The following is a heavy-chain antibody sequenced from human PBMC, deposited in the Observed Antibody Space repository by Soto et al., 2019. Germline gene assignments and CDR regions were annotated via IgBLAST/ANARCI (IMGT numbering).Heavy chain of an antibody. CDR2: IYHRGST. CDR3: ARVQRADAFDI. Sequence: PSETLSLTCAVSGGSISSGGYSWSWIRQPPGKGLEWIGYIYHRGSTYYNPSLKSRVTISVDRSKNQFSRKLSSVTAADTAVYYCARVQRADAFDIWGQGTMVTVSS. J-gene: IGHJ3*02. CDR1: GGSISSGGYS. V-gene: IGHV4-30-2*01.